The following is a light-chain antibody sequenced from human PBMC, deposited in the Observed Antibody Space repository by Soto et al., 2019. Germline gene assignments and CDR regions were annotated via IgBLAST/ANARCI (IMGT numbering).Light chain of an antibody. J-gene: IGKJ4*01. CDR2: AAS. V-gene: IGKV1-6*01. CDR3: LQDYDYPLI. Sequence: AIQMTQSPSSLSASVGDRVTITCRASQGIRSDLGWYQQKPGKAPKLLIYAASSLQSGVPSRFSGSGSGTDFTLSISSLQPEDFGTYYCLQDYDYPLIFGGGTKVELK. CDR1: QGIRSD.